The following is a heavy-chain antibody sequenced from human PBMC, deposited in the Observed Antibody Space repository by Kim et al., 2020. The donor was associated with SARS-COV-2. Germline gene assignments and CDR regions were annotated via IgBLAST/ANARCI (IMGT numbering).Heavy chain of an antibody. V-gene: IGHV3-23*01. CDR1: GFTFSSYA. J-gene: IGHJ4*02. CDR2: ISGSGGST. D-gene: IGHD6-13*01. CDR3: AKDPPIIGGHPWALIAAAGTLGDY. Sequence: GGSLRLSCAASGFTFSSYAMSWVRQAPGKGLEWVSAISGSGGSTYYADSVKGRFTISRDNSKNTLYLQMNSLRAEDTAVYYCAKDPPIIGGHPWALIAAAGTLGDYWGQGTLVTVSS.